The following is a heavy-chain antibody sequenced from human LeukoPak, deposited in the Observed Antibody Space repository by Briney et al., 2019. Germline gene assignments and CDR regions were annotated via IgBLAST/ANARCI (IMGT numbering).Heavy chain of an antibody. D-gene: IGHD2-21*01. J-gene: IGHJ4*02. CDR3: ARDRTFDSLDY. CDR1: GFTFSSYA. V-gene: IGHV3-30-3*01. CDR2: ISYDGSNK. Sequence: PGGSLRLSCAASGFTFSSYAMHWVRQAPGKGLEWVAVISYDGSNKYYADSVKGRFTISRDNSKNTLYLQMNSLRAEDTAVYYCARDRTFDSLDYWGQGTLVTVSS.